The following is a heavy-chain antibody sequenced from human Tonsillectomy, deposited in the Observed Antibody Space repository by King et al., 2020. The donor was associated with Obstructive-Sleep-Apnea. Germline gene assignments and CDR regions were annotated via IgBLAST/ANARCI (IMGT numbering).Heavy chain of an antibody. D-gene: IGHD2-15*01. CDR1: GFPFSTYA. J-gene: IGHJ4*02. V-gene: IGHV3-30*04. Sequence: VQLVESGGGVVQPGRSLRLYCAASGFPFSTYAIHWVRQAPGKGLEWVAVISYDGSKKYYADSAKGRLTISRDNSKNTLHLQVNSLRAEDTAVYYCARAHCSGATCYAPDFWGQGTLVTVSS. CDR3: ARAHCSGATCYAPDF. CDR2: ISYDGSKK.